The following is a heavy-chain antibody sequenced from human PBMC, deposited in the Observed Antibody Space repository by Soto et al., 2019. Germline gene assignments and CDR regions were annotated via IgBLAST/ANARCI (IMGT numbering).Heavy chain of an antibody. CDR1: GFTFSSYA. CDR3: ARGTGGSYSNQAFDY. D-gene: IGHD1-26*01. Sequence: GGSLRLSCAASGFTFSSYAMHWVRQAPGKGLEWVAVISYDGSNKYYADSVKGRFTISRDNSKNTLYLQMNSLRAEDTAVYYCARGTGGSYSNQAFDYWGQGTLVTVSS. V-gene: IGHV3-30-3*01. J-gene: IGHJ4*02. CDR2: ISYDGSNK.